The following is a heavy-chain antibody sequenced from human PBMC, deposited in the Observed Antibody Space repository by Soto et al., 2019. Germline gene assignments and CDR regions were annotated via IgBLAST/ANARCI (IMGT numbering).Heavy chain of an antibody. V-gene: IGHV3-49*03. D-gene: IGHD4-17*01. Sequence: LSLTCTVSGGSISSYYWSWIRQPPGKGLEWVGFIRSKAYGGTTEYAASVKGRFTISRDDSKSIAYLQMNSLKTEDTAVYYCTRVPTTVTNYYYYYGMDVWGQGTTVT. J-gene: IGHJ6*02. CDR2: IRSKAYGGTT. CDR3: TRVPTTVTNYYYYYGMDV. CDR1: GGSISSYY.